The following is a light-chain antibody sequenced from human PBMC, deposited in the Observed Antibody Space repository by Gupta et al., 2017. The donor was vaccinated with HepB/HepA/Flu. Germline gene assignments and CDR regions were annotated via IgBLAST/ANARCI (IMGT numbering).Light chain of an antibody. CDR1: QGVETY. CDR2: DAS. J-gene: IGKJ5*01. CDR3: QQRSNWPMT. Sequence: EIVLTQSPATLSLSPGERASLSCRASQGVETYLAWYQQKPGQAPRLLIYDASNRATGIPARFSGSGSGTDFTLTISSLEPEDFAVYYCQQRSNWPMTFGQGPRVEIK. V-gene: IGKV3-11*01.